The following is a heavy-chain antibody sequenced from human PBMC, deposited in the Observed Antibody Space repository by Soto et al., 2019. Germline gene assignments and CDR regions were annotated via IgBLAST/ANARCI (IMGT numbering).Heavy chain of an antibody. Sequence: PSETLSLTCAVSGGSINSNDWWTWVRQPPGKGLEWIGEMHYSGSTNYNPSLKSRVTISVDRSKIQFSLNLTSVTAADTAVYYCARSGYSYGPNPLLYWGQGTLVTVSS. V-gene: IGHV4-4*02. J-gene: IGHJ4*02. D-gene: IGHD5-18*01. CDR2: MHYSGST. CDR1: GGSINSNDW. CDR3: ARSGYSYGPNPLLY.